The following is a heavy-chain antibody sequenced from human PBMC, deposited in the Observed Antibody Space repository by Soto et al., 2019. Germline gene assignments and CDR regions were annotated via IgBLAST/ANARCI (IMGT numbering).Heavy chain of an antibody. Sequence: PGGSLRLSCAASGFSFGSYAMTWVRQTPGKGLEWVSSISGTGGNTYYADSVKGRFTISRDNSKNTLYLQMNSLRAEDTAVYYCAKDRVGIPYVMDVWGQGTTVTVSS. J-gene: IGHJ6*02. CDR1: GFSFGSYA. V-gene: IGHV3-23*01. CDR3: AKDRVGIPYVMDV. CDR2: ISGTGGNT. D-gene: IGHD7-27*01.